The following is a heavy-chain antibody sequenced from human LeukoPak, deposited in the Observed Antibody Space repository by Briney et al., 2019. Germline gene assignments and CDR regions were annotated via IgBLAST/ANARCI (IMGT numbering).Heavy chain of an antibody. CDR2: ISYDGSNK. V-gene: IGHV3-30-3*01. D-gene: IGHD5-18*01. CDR1: GSTFSSYA. J-gene: IGHJ4*02. Sequence: GGSLRLSCAASGSTFSSYAMHWVRQAPGKGLEWVAVISYDGSNKYYADSVKGRFTISRDNSKNTLYLQMNSLRAEDTAVYYCARDRYTAMATGGFDYWGQGTLVTVSS. CDR3: ARDRYTAMATGGFDY.